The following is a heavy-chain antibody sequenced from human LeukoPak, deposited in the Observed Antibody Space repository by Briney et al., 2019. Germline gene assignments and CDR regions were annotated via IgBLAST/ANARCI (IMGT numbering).Heavy chain of an antibody. CDR3: ARDHAARPFDY. D-gene: IGHD6-6*01. J-gene: IGHJ4*02. CDR1: GGSFSGYY. CDR2: INHSGST. Sequence: ASETLSLTCAVYGGSFSGYYWSWIRQPPGKGLEWIGEINHSGSTNYNPSLKSRVTISVDTSKNQFSLKLSSVTAADTAVYYCARDHAARPFDYWGQGTLVTVSS. V-gene: IGHV4-34*01.